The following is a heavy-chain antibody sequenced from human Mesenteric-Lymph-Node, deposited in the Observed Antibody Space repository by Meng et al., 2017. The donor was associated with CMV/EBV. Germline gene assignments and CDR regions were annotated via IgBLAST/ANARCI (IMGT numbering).Heavy chain of an antibody. V-gene: IGHV2-5*02. J-gene: IGHJ4*02. Sequence: QITLKESGPTLVKPTQTLTLTCTFSGFSLSTSGVGVGWIRQPPGKALEWLALIYWDDDKRYSPSLKSRLIITKDTSKNQVVLTMTNMDPVDTATYYCAHSSGIAATGPFYFDYWGQGTLVTVSS. CDR1: GFSLSTSGVG. D-gene: IGHD6-13*01. CDR2: IYWDDDK. CDR3: AHSSGIAATGPFYFDY.